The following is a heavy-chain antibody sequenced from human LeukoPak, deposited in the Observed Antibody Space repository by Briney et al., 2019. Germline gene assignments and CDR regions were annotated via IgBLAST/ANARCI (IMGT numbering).Heavy chain of an antibody. CDR3: ARGGGSYFWEFDY. J-gene: IGHJ4*02. CDR1: GFTFSIYA. CDR2: ISYDGSNK. D-gene: IGHD1-26*01. V-gene: IGHV3-30-3*01. Sequence: GGSLRLFCAASGFTFSIYAMHWLREAPGKALEWVAVISYDGSNKYYADSVKGRFTISRDNSKNTLYLQMNSLRAEDTAVYSCARGGGSYFWEFDYWGQGTLVTVSS.